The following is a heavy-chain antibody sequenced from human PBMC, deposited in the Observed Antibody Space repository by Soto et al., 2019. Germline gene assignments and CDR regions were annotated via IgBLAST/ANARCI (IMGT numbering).Heavy chain of an antibody. V-gene: IGHV4-31*03. CDR3: ARTHHWYYDFWSGYYDHFDY. J-gene: IGHJ4*02. Sequence: QVQLQESGPGLVKPSQTLSLTCTVSGGSISSGGYYWSWIRQHPGKGLEWIWYIYYSGSTYYTPSLKSRVTISVDTSKNQFYLKLSSVTAADTAVYYCARTHHWYYDFWSGYYDHFDYWGQGTLVTVSS. CDR1: GGSISSGGYY. D-gene: IGHD3-3*01. CDR2: IYYSGST.